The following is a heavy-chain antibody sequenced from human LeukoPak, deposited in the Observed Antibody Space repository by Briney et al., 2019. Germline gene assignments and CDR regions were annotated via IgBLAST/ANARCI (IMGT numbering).Heavy chain of an antibody. CDR1: GFTVSSRY. J-gene: IGHJ4*02. D-gene: IGHD4-17*01. CDR3: ARESTVTTPYFDY. CDR2: IYSGGST. V-gene: IGHV3-53*01. Sequence: GGSLRLSCAASGFTVSSRYMSWVRQAPGKGLEWVSVIYSGGSTYYADSVKGRFTISRDNSKNTLYLQMNSLRAEDTAVYYCARESTVTTPYFDYWGQGTLVTVAP.